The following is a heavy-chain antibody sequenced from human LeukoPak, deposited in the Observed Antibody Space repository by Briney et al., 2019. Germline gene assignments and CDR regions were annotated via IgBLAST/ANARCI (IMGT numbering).Heavy chain of an antibody. V-gene: IGHV3-48*03. CDR3: AGTSSGWTGLFDY. Sequence: GGSLRLSCAASGFTFSSYEMNWVRQAPGKGLEWVSYISSSGSTIYYADSVKGRFTISRDNAKNSLYLQMNSLRAEDTAVYYCAGTSSGWTGLFDYWGQGTLVTVSS. D-gene: IGHD6-19*01. CDR1: GFTFSSYE. CDR2: ISSSGSTI. J-gene: IGHJ4*02.